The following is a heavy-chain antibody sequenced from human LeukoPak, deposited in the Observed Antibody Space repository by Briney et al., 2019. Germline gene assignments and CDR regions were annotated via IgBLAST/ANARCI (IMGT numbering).Heavy chain of an antibody. Sequence: PGGSLRLSCAASGFTFNSYWMSWVRQAPGKGLEWVANIKQDGSEKYYVDSVKGRFTISRDNGKNSLYLQMNSLRVEDTAVYYCVRDPSIAGDYWGQGTLVTVSS. J-gene: IGHJ4*02. D-gene: IGHD1-14*01. CDR3: VRDPSIAGDY. CDR1: GFTFNSYW. V-gene: IGHV3-7*01. CDR2: IKQDGSEK.